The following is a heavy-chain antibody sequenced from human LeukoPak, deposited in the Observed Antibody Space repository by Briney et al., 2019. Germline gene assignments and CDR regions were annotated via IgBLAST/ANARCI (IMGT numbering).Heavy chain of an antibody. J-gene: IGHJ4*02. Sequence: GGSLSLSCAASGFTVSSNYMSWVRQAPGKGLEWVSVIYSGGSTYYADSVKGRFTISRDNSKNTLYLQMNSLRAEDTAVYYCARVSSYSPYFDYWGQGTLVTVSS. D-gene: IGHD4-11*01. CDR3: ARVSSYSPYFDY. CDR1: GFTVSSNY. CDR2: IYSGGST. V-gene: IGHV3-66*02.